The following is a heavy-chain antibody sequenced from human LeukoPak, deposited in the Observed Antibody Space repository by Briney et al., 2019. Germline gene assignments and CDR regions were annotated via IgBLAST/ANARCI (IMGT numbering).Heavy chain of an antibody. J-gene: IGHJ4*02. V-gene: IGHV4-59*08. D-gene: IGHD6-19*01. CDR2: IYYSGST. Sequence: PSETLSLTCAVSGGSISSYYWSWIRQPPGKGLEWIGYIYYSGSTNYNPSLKSRVTISVDTSKNQFSLKLSSVTAADTAVYYCARHSGGGWYYFDYWGQGTLVTVSS. CDR3: ARHSGGGWYYFDY. CDR1: GGSISSYY.